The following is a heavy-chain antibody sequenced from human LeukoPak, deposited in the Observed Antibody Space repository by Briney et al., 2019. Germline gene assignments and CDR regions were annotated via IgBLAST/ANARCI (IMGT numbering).Heavy chain of an antibody. V-gene: IGHV3-30*19. CDR1: GFTFNNFG. D-gene: IGHD3-22*01. CDR2: ISYDGSNK. J-gene: IGHJ3*02. CDR3: ARDYYDRDAFDI. Sequence: GGSLRLSCEASGFTFNNFGMHWVRQAPGKGLEWVAVISYDGSNKYYADSVKGRFTISRDNSKNTLYLQMNSLRAEDTAVYYCARDYYDRDAFDIWGQGTMVTVSS.